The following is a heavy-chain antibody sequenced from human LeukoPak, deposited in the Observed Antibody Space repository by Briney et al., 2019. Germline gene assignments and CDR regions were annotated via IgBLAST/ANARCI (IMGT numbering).Heavy chain of an antibody. Sequence: GESLRLSCAASGFAFNKYWMSWVRQAPGKGLEWVANIKQDGSEKYYVDSVKGRFTISRDNAKNSLYLQMNSLRAEDTAMYYCARDLCSGGSCYNGYFDYWGQGTLVTVSS. J-gene: IGHJ4*02. D-gene: IGHD2-15*01. CDR2: IKQDGSEK. CDR1: GFAFNKYW. V-gene: IGHV3-7*01. CDR3: ARDLCSGGSCYNGYFDY.